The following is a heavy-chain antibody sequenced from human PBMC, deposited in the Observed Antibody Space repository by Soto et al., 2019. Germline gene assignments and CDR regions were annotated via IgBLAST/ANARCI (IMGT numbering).Heavy chain of an antibody. V-gene: IGHV3-48*03. D-gene: IGHD3-22*01. CDR2: ISSSGSTI. J-gene: IGHJ4*02. CDR3: ARVSYDSSGYYWSWVSDY. CDR1: GFTFSSYE. Sequence: EVQLVESGGGLVQPGGSLRLSCAASGFTFSSYEMNWVRQAPGKGLEWVSYISSSGSTIYYADSVKGRFTISRDNAKNSLYLQMNSLRAEDTAVYYCARVSYDSSGYYWSWVSDYWGQGTLVTVSS.